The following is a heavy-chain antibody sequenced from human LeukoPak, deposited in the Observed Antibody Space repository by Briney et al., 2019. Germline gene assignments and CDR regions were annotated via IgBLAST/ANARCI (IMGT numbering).Heavy chain of an antibody. CDR2: INSDGSST. J-gene: IGHJ5*02. Sequence: GGSLRLSCAASGFTFSSYWMHWVRQAPGKGLVWLSRINSDGSSTSYADFVKGRFTISRDNAKNTLYLQMNSLRAEDTAVYYCARGVTIFGVVIKFYNWFDPWGQGTLVTVSS. CDR1: GFTFSSYW. D-gene: IGHD3-3*01. CDR3: ARGVTIFGVVIKFYNWFDP. V-gene: IGHV3-74*01.